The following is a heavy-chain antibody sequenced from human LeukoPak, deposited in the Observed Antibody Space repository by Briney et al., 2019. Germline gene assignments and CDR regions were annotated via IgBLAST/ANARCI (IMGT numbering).Heavy chain of an antibody. Sequence: PGGSLRLSCAASGFTFSSYSINWVRQAPGKGLEWLSSLSGSSTYIYYADSVKGRFTVSSDNAKNSLYLQMNSLRAEDTAVYYCARDGTHGSGRHFDYWGQGTLVTVSS. J-gene: IGHJ4*02. CDR3: ARDGTHGSGRHFDY. D-gene: IGHD3-10*01. CDR1: GFTFSSYS. CDR2: LSGSSTYI. V-gene: IGHV3-21*01.